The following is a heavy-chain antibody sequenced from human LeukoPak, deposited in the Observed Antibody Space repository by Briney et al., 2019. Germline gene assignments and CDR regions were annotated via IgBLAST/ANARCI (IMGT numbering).Heavy chain of an antibody. Sequence: GGSLPLSCAASGFTFSDYAMNWVRQAPGKGLYWVSTISGSGNSTYYADSVKGRFTISRDNSKKTLYLQMTSLRAEDTAVYYCAKVRDYFNYGLDVWGAESTGTVSS. CDR1: GFTFSDYA. CDR2: ISGSGNST. J-gene: IGHJ6*04. CDR3: AKVRDYFNYGLDV. V-gene: IGHV3-23*01.